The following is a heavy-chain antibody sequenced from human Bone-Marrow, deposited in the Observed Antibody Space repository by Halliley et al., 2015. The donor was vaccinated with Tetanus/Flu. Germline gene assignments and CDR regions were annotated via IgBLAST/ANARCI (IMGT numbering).Heavy chain of an antibody. J-gene: IGHJ4*02. Sequence: LGGVGVISDDGSSKHYAKSVRGRFTISRDSAKNSLFLQMNSLRAEDTAVYYCATILGATSFDYWGQGTLVTVSS. CDR2: ISDDGSSK. V-gene: IGHV3-30-3*01. D-gene: IGHD1-26*01. CDR3: ATILGATSFDY.